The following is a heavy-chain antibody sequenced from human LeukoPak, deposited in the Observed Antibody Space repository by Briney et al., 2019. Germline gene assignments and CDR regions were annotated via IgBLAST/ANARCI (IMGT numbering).Heavy chain of an antibody. CDR2: IYPGDSDT. D-gene: IGHD6-19*01. Sequence: GESLKISCKGSGYSFTNYWIGWVRQMSGKGLEWMGLIYPGDSDTRYSPSFQGQVTISADKSISTAYLQWSSLKASDTAMYYCARQQWPAPGFFDYWGQGTLVTVSS. CDR3: ARQQWPAPGFFDY. V-gene: IGHV5-51*01. J-gene: IGHJ4*02. CDR1: GYSFTNYW.